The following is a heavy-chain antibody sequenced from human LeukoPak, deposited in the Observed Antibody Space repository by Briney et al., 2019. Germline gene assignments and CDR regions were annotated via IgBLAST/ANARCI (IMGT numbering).Heavy chain of an antibody. CDR2: IKPDGSEK. CDR3: ARDLRGSIAAAGTFDY. D-gene: IGHD6-13*01. Sequence: TGGSLRLSCAASGFIFSSQWMSWIRQAPGKGLEWVAHIKPDGSEKYYVDSVKGRFTISRDNAKNSLYLQMNSLRAEDTALYYCARDLRGSIAAAGTFDYWGQGTLVTVSS. CDR1: GFIFSSQW. J-gene: IGHJ4*02. V-gene: IGHV3-7*03.